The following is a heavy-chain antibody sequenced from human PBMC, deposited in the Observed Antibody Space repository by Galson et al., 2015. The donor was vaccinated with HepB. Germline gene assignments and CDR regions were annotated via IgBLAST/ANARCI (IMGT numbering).Heavy chain of an antibody. J-gene: IGHJ1*01. Sequence: SVKVSCKASGYTFTSYGITWVRQAPGQGLEWVGWINPYNGGTNFAQNLQDRVTMSTDTSTSTAYMELRSLRSDDTAVYFCARGPWFGELIRILVLQYWGQGTLLTVSS. V-gene: IGHV1-18*04. CDR1: GYTFTSYG. CDR2: INPYNGGT. CDR3: ARGPWFGELIRILVLQY. D-gene: IGHD3-10*01.